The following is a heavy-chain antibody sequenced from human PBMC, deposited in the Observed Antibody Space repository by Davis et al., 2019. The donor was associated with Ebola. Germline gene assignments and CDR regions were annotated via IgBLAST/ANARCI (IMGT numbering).Heavy chain of an antibody. Sequence: PSETLSLTCAVYGGSFSGYYWNWIRQPPGKGLEWIGEINHSGNTNYNPSLKSRVTISVDTSKNQFSLKLSSVTASDTAVYYCARGGGYYYYGMDVWGQGTTVTVSS. CDR2: INHSGNT. CDR3: ARGGGYYYYGMDV. J-gene: IGHJ6*02. D-gene: IGHD1-26*01. CDR1: GGSFSGYY. V-gene: IGHV4-34*01.